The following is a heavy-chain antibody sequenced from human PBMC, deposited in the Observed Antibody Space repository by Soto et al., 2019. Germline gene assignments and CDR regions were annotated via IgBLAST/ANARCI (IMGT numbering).Heavy chain of an antibody. CDR3: ARIYEDESQYYDILTGYYPLPDY. CDR1: GFTFSSYW. J-gene: IGHJ4*02. Sequence: GSLRLSCAASGFTFSSYWMSWVRQAPGKGLEWVANIKQDGSEKYYVDSVKGRFTISRDNAKNSLYLQMNSLRDEDTAVYYCARIYEDESQYYDILTGYYPLPDYWGQGTLVTVSS. V-gene: IGHV3-7*01. D-gene: IGHD3-9*01. CDR2: IKQDGSEK.